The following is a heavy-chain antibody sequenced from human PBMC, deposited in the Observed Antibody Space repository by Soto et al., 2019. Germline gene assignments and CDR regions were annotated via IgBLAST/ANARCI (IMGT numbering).Heavy chain of an antibody. J-gene: IGHJ3*01. CDR2: ISSSSSYT. CDR3: ARDRSRAFDF. Sequence: GGALRRSCADSGFTFSDYYMSGIRQAPGKGLEWVSYISSSSSYTNYADSVKGRFTISRDNAKNSLHLQMNSLRAEDTAVYYCARDRSRAFDFWGQGTMVTVSS. CDR1: GFTFSDYY. D-gene: IGHD3-16*02. V-gene: IGHV3-11*06.